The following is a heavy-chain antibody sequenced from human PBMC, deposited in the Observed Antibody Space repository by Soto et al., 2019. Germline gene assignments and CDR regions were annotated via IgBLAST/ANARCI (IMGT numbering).Heavy chain of an antibody. J-gene: IGHJ6*02. CDR3: ASGAGTDYYYGMDV. D-gene: IGHD1-1*01. CDR1: GYTFTSYD. V-gene: IGHV1-8*01. CDR2: MNPNSGNT. Sequence: ASVKVSCKASGYTFTSYDINWVRQATGQGLEWMGWMNPNSGNTGYAQKFQGRVTMTRNTSISTAYMELSSLRSGDTAVYFCASGAGTDYYYGMDVWGQGTTVTVSS.